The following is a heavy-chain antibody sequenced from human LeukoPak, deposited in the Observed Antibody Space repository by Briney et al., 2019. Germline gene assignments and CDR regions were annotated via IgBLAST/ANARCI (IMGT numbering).Heavy chain of an antibody. J-gene: IGHJ4*02. CDR1: GYTFTSYY. D-gene: IGHD5-18*01. CDR2: INPSGGST. V-gene: IGHV1-46*01. CDR3: ARDAKGYSYGKAPWYYFDY. Sequence: ASVTVSCKASGYTFTSYYMHWVRQAPGQGLEWMGIINPSGGSTNYAQKFQGRVTMTRDTSTSTVYMELSSLRSEDTAVYYCARDAKGYSYGKAPWYYFDYWGQGTLVTVSS.